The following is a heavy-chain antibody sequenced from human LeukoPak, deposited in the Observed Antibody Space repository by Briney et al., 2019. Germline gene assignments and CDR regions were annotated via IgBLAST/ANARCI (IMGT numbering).Heavy chain of an antibody. CDR3: AKAAIHYDSSGPNDY. V-gene: IGHV3-7*01. CDR1: GFPFSSYS. Sequence: PGGSLRLSCAASGFPFSSYSMTWVRQAPGKGLEWVANIKPDGTTKFYVDSVKGRFTISRDNSKNTLYLQMDSLRAEDTAVYYCAKAAIHYDSSGPNDYWGQGTLVTVSS. D-gene: IGHD3-22*01. CDR2: IKPDGTTK. J-gene: IGHJ4*02.